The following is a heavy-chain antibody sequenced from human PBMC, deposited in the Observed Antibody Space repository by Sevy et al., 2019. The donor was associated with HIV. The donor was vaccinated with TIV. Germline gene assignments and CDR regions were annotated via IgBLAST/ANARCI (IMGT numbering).Heavy chain of an antibody. V-gene: IGHV3-53*01. CDR3: ARARTVTTGFVSRPDAFDI. CDR2: IYSGGST. Sequence: GGSLRLSCAASGFTVSSNYMSWVRQAPGKGLEWVSVIYSGGSTYYADSVKGRFTISRDNSKNTLYLHMNSLRAEDTAMYYCARARTVTTGFVSRPDAFDIWGQGTMVTVSS. CDR1: GFTVSSNY. J-gene: IGHJ3*02. D-gene: IGHD4-17*01.